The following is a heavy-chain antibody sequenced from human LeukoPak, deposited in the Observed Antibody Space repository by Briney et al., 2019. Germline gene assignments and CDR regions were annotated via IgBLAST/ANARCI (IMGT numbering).Heavy chain of an antibody. J-gene: IGHJ4*02. CDR3: ARGECSGGSCYSGY. V-gene: IGHV1-8*01. CDR2: MNPNSGNT. Sequence: VASVKVSCKASGYTFTSYGINWVRQAPGQGLEWMGWMNPNSGNTGYAQTFQGRVTMTRNTSISTAYMELSSLRSEDTAVYYCARGECSGGSCYSGYWGQGTMVTVSS. D-gene: IGHD2-15*01. CDR1: GYTFTSYG.